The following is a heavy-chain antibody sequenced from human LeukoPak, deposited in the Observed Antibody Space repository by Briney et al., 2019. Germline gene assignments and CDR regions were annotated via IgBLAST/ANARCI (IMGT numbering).Heavy chain of an antibody. CDR3: AREDYGDYARIDY. CDR2: INHSGST. Sequence: PSETLSLTCTVSGGSISSSSYYWGWIRQPPGKGLEWIGEINHSGSTNYNPSLKSRVTISVDTSKNQFSLKLSSVTAADTAVYYCAREDYGDYARIDYWGQGTLVTVSS. CDR1: GGSISSSSYY. D-gene: IGHD4-17*01. J-gene: IGHJ4*02. V-gene: IGHV4-39*07.